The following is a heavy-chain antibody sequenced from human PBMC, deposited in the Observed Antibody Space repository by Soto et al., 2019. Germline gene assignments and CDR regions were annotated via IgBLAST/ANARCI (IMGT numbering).Heavy chain of an antibody. D-gene: IGHD3-16*01. J-gene: IGHJ4*02. CDR3: AKDRRAGGNSAFYFDF. V-gene: IGHV3-23*01. CDR2: ISATGGGT. Sequence: GGSLRLSCAASGFKFSNYAMSWVRQAPGRGLEWVSLISATGGGTYYADSVKGRFTISRDNSHNTLYLQVHSLTAEDTAVYYCAKDRRAGGNSAFYFDFWGQGAQVTVSS. CDR1: GFKFSNYA.